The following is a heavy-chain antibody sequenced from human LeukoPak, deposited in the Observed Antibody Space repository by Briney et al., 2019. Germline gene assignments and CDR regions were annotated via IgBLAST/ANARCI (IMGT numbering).Heavy chain of an antibody. Sequence: SVKVSCKASGGTFSSYAISWVRQAPGQGLVWMGGIIPIFGTANYAQKFQGRVTITTDESTSTAYMELSSLRSEDTAVYYCARRMYYYGSGSHFDYWGQGTLVTVSS. CDR2: IIPIFGTA. CDR1: GGTFSSYA. J-gene: IGHJ4*02. CDR3: ARRMYYYGSGSHFDY. D-gene: IGHD3-10*01. V-gene: IGHV1-69*05.